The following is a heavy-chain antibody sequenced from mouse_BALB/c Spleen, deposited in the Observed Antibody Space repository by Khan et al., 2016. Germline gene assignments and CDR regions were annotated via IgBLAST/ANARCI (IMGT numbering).Heavy chain of an antibody. J-gene: IGHJ4*01. V-gene: IGHV2-6*02. D-gene: IGHD1-1*02. CDR1: GFSLTSYG. Sequence: QVQLKESGPGLVAPSQSLSITCTVSGFSLTSYGVHWVRQPPGKGLEWLVVIWSDGSTTYNSALKSRLSISKDNSKSQVFLKMNSLQTDDTAMYXCARRDEGGEAMDYWGQGTSVTVSS. CDR3: ARRDEGGEAMDY. CDR2: IWSDGST.